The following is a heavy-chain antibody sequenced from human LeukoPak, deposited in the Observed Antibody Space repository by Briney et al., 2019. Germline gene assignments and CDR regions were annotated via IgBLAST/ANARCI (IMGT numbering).Heavy chain of an antibody. D-gene: IGHD3-22*01. CDR2: ISADGANT. CDR3: VYYDSSGYYYGRLRY. J-gene: IGHJ4*02. CDR1: AFTFSSHA. Sequence: GGSLRLSCAASAFTFSSHAMSWVRQTPGKRLEWVSGISADGANTLYADSVKGRFTISRDNSKNTLYLHMRSLRAEDAAVYFCVYYDSSGYYYGRLRYWGQGTPVTVSS. V-gene: IGHV3-23*01.